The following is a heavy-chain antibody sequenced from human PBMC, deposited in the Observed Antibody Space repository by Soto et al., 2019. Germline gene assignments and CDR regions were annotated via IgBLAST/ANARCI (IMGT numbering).Heavy chain of an antibody. CDR3: ARSPHVRHKRFDY. Sequence: SETLSLTCTVSGGSISSSSYYWVWIRQAPGKGLEWIGSIYYSGSTYYNPSLKSRVTISVDTSKNQFSLKLSSVTAADTAVYYCARSPHVRHKRFDYWGQGTLVTVSS. V-gene: IGHV4-39*07. CDR2: IYYSGST. J-gene: IGHJ4*02. CDR1: GGSISSSSYY. D-gene: IGHD6-6*01.